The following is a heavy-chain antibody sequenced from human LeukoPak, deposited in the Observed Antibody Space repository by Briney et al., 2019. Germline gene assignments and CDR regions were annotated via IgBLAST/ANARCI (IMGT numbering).Heavy chain of an antibody. Sequence: SETLSLTCTVSGGSISSSSYYWGWIRQPPGKGLEWIGSIYYSGSTYYNPSLKSRVTISVDTSKNQFSLKLSSVTAADTAVYYCAGLDQLLFDCWGQGTLVTVSS. CDR1: GGSISSSSYY. CDR2: IYYSGST. CDR3: AGLDQLLFDC. J-gene: IGHJ5*01. D-gene: IGHD2-2*01. V-gene: IGHV4-39*01.